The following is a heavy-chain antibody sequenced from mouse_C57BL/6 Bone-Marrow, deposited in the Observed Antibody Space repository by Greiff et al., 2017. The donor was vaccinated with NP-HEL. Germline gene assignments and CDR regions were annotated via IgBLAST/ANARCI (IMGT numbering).Heavy chain of an antibody. CDR2: FYPGSGSI. D-gene: IGHD1-1*01. V-gene: IGHV1-62-2*01. J-gene: IGHJ4*01. Sequence: QVQLQQPGAELVKPGASVKLSCKASGYTFTEYTINWVKQRSGQGLEWIGWFYPGSGSIKYNEKFKDKATLTADKSSSTVYMELSRLTSEDSAVYFCARLSYYYGSSYYAMDYWGQGTSVTVSS. CDR3: ARLSYYYGSSYYAMDY. CDR1: GYTFTEYT.